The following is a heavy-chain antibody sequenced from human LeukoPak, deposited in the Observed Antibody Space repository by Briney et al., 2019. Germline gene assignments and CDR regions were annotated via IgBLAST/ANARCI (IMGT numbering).Heavy chain of an antibody. V-gene: IGHV3-30-3*01. CDR1: GFTFSSYA. CDR2: ISYDGSNK. D-gene: IGHD3-22*01. CDR3: ARVLDYDSRYGMDV. Sequence: PGGSLRLSCAASGFTFSSYAMHWVRQAPGKGLEWVAVISYDGSNKYYADSVKGRFTISRDNSKNTLYLQMNSLRAEDTAVYYCARVLDYDSRYGMDVWGQGTTVTVSS. J-gene: IGHJ6*02.